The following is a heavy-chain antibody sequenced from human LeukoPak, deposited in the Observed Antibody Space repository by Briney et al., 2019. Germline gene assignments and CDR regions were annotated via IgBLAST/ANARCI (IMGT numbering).Heavy chain of an antibody. J-gene: IGHJ6*03. CDR3: ARDKYYDDSSRPRGVSYYYYMDV. CDR1: GGSISSGGYY. CDR2: IYYSGST. D-gene: IGHD3-22*01. Sequence: PSQTLSLTCTVSGGSISSGGYYWSWIRQHPGKGLEWIGYIYYSGSTYYNPSLKSRVTISVDTSKNQFSLKLSSVTAADTAVYYSARDKYYDDSSRPRGVSYYYYMDVWGKGTTVTVSS. V-gene: IGHV4-31*03.